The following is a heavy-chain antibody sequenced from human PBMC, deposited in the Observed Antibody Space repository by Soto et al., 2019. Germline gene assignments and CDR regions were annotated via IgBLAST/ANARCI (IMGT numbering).Heavy chain of an antibody. J-gene: IGHJ5*02. CDR2: ISPYNGTT. V-gene: IGHV1-18*04. Sequence: ASVKVSCKASGYTFTTYGISWVRQAPGQGLEWMGWISPYNGTTKYAEKFQGEMTMTTDTATSTAYMDLRSLRSDDTAVYYCARDGERDTGLNFYYYLHGMDPWGQGTLVTVSS. CDR1: GYTFTTYG. D-gene: IGHD1-26*01. CDR3: ARDGERDTGLNFYYYLHGMDP.